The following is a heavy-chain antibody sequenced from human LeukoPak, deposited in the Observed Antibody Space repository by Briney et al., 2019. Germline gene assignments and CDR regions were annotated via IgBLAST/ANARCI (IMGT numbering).Heavy chain of an antibody. CDR2: IYHSGST. Sequence: SETLSLTCTVSGYSISSGYYWGWIRQPPGKGLEWIGSIYHSGSTHYNPSLKSRVTISVDTSKNQFSLKLSSVTAADTAVYYCAREADSSGWFGPGTLDYWGQGTLVTVSS. CDR1: GYSISSGYY. D-gene: IGHD6-19*01. J-gene: IGHJ4*02. V-gene: IGHV4-38-2*02. CDR3: AREADSSGWFGPGTLDY.